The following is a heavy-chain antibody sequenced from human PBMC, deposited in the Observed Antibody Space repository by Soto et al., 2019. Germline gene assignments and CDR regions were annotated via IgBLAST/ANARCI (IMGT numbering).Heavy chain of an antibody. CDR1: GFSLSTGGVG. CDR3: AHYFRVAAAGTRYYYGMDV. J-gene: IGHJ6*02. CDR2: IYWDDDK. Sequence: SGPTLVNPTQTLTLTCTFSGFSLSTGGVGVGWIRQPPGKALEWLALIYWDDDKRYSPSLKSRLTITKDTSKNQVVLTMTNMDPVDTATYFFAHYFRVAAAGTRYYYGMDVWGQGTTVTVS. V-gene: IGHV2-5*02. D-gene: IGHD6-13*01.